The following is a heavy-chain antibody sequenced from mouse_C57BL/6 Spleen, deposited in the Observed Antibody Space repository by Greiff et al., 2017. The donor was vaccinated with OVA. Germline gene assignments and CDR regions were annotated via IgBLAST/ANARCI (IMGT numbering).Heavy chain of an antibody. V-gene: IGHV1-69*01. J-gene: IGHJ4*01. CDR1: GYTFTSYW. Sequence: QVQLQQPGAELVMPGASVKLSCKASGYTFTSYWMHWVKQRPGQGLEWIGEIDPSDSYTNYNQKFKGKSTLTVDTSSSTAYMQLSSLTSEDSAVYYCARWGRLLRGDAMDYWGQGTSVTVSS. CDR2: IDPSDSYT. D-gene: IGHD2-3*01. CDR3: ARWGRLLRGDAMDY.